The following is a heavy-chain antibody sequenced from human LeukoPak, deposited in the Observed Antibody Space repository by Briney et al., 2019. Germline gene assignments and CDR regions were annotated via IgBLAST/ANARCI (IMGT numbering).Heavy chain of an antibody. J-gene: IGHJ4*02. V-gene: IGHV1-69*04. CDR1: GDTFSTYA. CDR2: IIPSLGIP. CDR3: ARDQSRARYLDQ. Sequence: LVASVKVSCKAPGDTFSTYALTWVRQAPGQGVEWMGRIIPSLGIPNYARKFEGRVTITAHKSTGTAYLELSSLKSEDTAVCFCARDQSRARYLDQWGQGTLVTVSS.